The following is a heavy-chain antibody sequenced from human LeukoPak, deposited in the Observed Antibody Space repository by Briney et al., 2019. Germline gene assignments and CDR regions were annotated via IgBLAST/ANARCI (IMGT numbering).Heavy chain of an antibody. Sequence: GESLKISCKGFGYSFITYWIAWVRQMPGKGLEFMGLIYPSDSDTRYSPSFQGQVTMSVDKSINTAYLQWSSLEASDTAIYYCARVPYSATSAYNWFDPWGQGTLVTVSS. J-gene: IGHJ5*02. CDR1: GYSFITYW. V-gene: IGHV5-51*01. D-gene: IGHD3-16*01. CDR2: IYPSDSDT. CDR3: ARVPYSATSAYNWFDP.